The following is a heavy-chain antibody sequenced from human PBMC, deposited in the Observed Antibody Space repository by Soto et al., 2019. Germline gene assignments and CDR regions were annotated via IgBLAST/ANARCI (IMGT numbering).Heavy chain of an antibody. V-gene: IGHV1-2*04. CDR2: INPNSGVT. Sequence: QVQLVQSGAELKKLGASVTVSCRSSGDTFNDYCIHWVRQAPGQGLEWMGWINPNSGVTKYAQKFQGWVSMTRDTSIRTVYMQLSRLRSDDTAVYYCARESGGATATLDYYYFYMDVWGTGTTVTVSS. CDR3: ARESGGATATLDYYYFYMDV. CDR1: GDTFNDYC. D-gene: IGHD5-12*01. J-gene: IGHJ6*03.